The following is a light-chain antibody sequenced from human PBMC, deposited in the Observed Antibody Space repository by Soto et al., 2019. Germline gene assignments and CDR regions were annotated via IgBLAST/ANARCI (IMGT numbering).Light chain of an antibody. CDR1: QVISSY. V-gene: IGKV1-9*01. J-gene: IGKJ5*01. CDR3: QQLNSYPIT. Sequence: DIQLTHSPSFLSASVGPSVTITCLASQVISSYLAWYQQKPGKAPKLLIYAASTLQSGVPSRFSGSRSGTEFTLTISSLQPEDFATYYCQQLNSYPITFGPGTRLEIK. CDR2: AAS.